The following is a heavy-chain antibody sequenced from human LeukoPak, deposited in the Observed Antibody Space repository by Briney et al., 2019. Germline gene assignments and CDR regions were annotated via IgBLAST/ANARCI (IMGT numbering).Heavy chain of an antibody. V-gene: IGHV4-59*01. CDR2: IYYSGST. J-gene: IGHJ6*02. Sequence: SETLSLTCTVSGGSISSYYWSWIRQPPGKGLEWIGYIYYSGSTNYNPSLKSRVTISVATYKNQFSLKLSSVTAADTAVYYCARDYYDSSGYYYGMDGWGQGTTVTVSS. D-gene: IGHD3-22*01. CDR3: ARDYYDSSGYYYGMDG. CDR1: GGSISSYY.